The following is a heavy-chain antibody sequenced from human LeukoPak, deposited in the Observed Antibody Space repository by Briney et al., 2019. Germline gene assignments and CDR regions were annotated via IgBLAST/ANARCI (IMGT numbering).Heavy chain of an antibody. V-gene: IGHV4-34*01. J-gene: IGHJ3*02. Sequence: SETLSLTCAVYGGSFSGYYWSWIRQPPGKGLEWIGEINHSGSTNYNPSLKSRVTISVDTSKNQFSLKLSSVTAADTAVYYCARVYPGYGGNKTDVFDIGAKGKMVPVS. CDR2: INHSGST. D-gene: IGHD2-15*01. CDR3: ARVYPGYGGNKTDVFDI. CDR1: GGSFSGYY.